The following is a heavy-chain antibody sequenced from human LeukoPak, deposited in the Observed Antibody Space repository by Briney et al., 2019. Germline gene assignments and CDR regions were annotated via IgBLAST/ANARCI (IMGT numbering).Heavy chain of an antibody. CDR3: ARDEGLTGTRYDTHFDY. CDR1: GGSVSRYY. V-gene: IGHV4-59*02. D-gene: IGHD1-20*01. J-gene: IGHJ4*02. Sequence: SETLSLTCSVSGGSVSRYYWTWIRQPPGKGLEWIGYVYYGGSTNYNPSLRGRVTISLDTSKNQFSLKLSSVTAADTAVYYCARDEGLTGTRYDTHFDYWGQGTLVTVSS. CDR2: VYYGGST.